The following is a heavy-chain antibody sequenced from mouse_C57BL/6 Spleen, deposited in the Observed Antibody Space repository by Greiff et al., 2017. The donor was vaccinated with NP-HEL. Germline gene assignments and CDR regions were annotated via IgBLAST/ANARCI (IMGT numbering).Heavy chain of an antibody. CDR1: GYTFTSYW. CDR2: IYPGSGST. D-gene: IGHD3-2*02. Sequence: VQLQQSGAELVKPGASVKMSCKASGYTFTSYWITWVKQRPGQGLEWIGDIYPGSGSTNYNEKFKSKATLTVDTSSSTAYMQLSSLTSEDSAVYYCARRSSGYNYAMDYWGQGTSVTVSA. CDR3: ARRSSGYNYAMDY. V-gene: IGHV1-55*01. J-gene: IGHJ4*01.